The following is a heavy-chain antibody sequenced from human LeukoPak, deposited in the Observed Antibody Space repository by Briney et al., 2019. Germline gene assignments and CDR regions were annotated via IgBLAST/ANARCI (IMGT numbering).Heavy chain of an antibody. CDR3: ASDLNYYDSSGYYYFDY. V-gene: IGHV3-30*01. Sequence: GGSLRLSCAASGFTFSSYAMHWVRQAPGKGLEWVAVISYDGSNKYYADSVKGRFTISRDNSKNTLYLQMNSLRAEDTAVYYCASDLNYYDSSGYYYFDYWGQGTLVTVSP. J-gene: IGHJ4*02. CDR1: GFTFSSYA. CDR2: ISYDGSNK. D-gene: IGHD3-22*01.